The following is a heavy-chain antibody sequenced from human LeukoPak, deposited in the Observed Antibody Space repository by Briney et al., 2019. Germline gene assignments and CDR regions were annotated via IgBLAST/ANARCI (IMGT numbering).Heavy chain of an antibody. CDR1: GFTFSTYA. V-gene: IGHV3-23*01. D-gene: IGHD2-21*01. Sequence: GGSLRLSCAASGFTFSTYAMTWLRQAPGKGLEWVSALNYNGGNTYYADSVKGRFTISRDNSKNTLYLQMNSLRAEDTAVYYCAKDRVVAPDYWGQGTLVTVSS. CDR2: LNYNGGNT. J-gene: IGHJ4*02. CDR3: AKDRVVAPDY.